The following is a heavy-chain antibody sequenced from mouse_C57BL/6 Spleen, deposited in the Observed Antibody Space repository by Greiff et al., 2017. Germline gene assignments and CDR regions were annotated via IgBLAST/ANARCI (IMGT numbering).Heavy chain of an antibody. D-gene: IGHD1-1*01. CDR1: GYTFTSYW. CDR2: IYPGSGST. Sequence: QVQLQQPGAELVKPGASVKMSCTASGYTFTSYWITWVKQRPGQGLEWIGDIYPGSGSTNYNEKFKSKATLTVDTSSSTAYMQLSSLTSEESAVYCCAKCYYYGSSTLNWGQGTTLTVSS. CDR3: AKCYYYGSSTLN. V-gene: IGHV1-55*01. J-gene: IGHJ2*01.